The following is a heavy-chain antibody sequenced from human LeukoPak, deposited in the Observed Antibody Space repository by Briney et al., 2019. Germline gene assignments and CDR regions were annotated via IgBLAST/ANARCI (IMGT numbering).Heavy chain of an antibody. CDR3: AGAPSNRNGGTYSWFDP. D-gene: IGHD2-8*01. CDR2: IYSSGRT. V-gene: IGHV4-61*02. CDR1: GGSTSSGSDY. J-gene: IGHJ5*02. Sequence: SETLSLTCTVSGGSTSSGSDYWSWIRQPAGKGLEWIGRIYSSGRTNYNPSLQSRVTISIDTSKNQFSLKLSSVTAADTAVYYCAGAPSNRNGGTYSWFDPWGQGTLVTVSS.